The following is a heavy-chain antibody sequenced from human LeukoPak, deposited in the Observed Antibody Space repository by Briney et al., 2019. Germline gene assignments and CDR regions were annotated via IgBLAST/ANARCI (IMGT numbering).Heavy chain of an antibody. CDR1: GFNFSDYY. V-gene: IGHV3-11*04. D-gene: IGHD3-10*02. J-gene: IGHJ6*04. Sequence: PGGSLRLSCAASGFNFSDYYMGWIRQAPGKGLEWISYISSNANTRYYADSVKGRFTISRDNAKNSLYLQMNSLRAEDTAVYYCAELGITMIGGVWGKGTTVTISS. CDR2: ISSNANTR. CDR3: AELGITMIGGV.